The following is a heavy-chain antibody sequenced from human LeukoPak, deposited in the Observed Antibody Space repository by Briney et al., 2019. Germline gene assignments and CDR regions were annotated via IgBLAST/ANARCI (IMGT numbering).Heavy chain of an antibody. J-gene: IGHJ4*02. CDR3: ARDVPVGYGDWDYFDY. V-gene: IGHV3-30-3*01. Sequence: GGSLRLSCAASGFTFSSYAMHWVRRAPGKGLEWVAVISYDGSNKYYADSVKGRFTISRDNSKNTLYLQMNSLRAEDTAVYYCARDVPVGYGDWDYFDYWGQGTLVTVSS. CDR2: ISYDGSNK. D-gene: IGHD3-10*01. CDR1: GFTFSSYA.